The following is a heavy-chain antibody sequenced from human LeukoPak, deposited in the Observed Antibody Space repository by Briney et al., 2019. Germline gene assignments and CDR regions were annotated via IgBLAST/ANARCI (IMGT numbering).Heavy chain of an antibody. CDR3: AKDSILDH. CDR1: GFTFSIYG. CDR2: IAYDGSYE. Sequence: GRSLRLSCATSGFTFSIYGMHWVRQAPGKGLEWLAVIAYDGSYEYYANSVKGRFSISRDDSKKTVYLQMNSLRPEDTALYYCAKDSILDHWGQGTLVTVSS. J-gene: IGHJ4*02. V-gene: IGHV3-30*18.